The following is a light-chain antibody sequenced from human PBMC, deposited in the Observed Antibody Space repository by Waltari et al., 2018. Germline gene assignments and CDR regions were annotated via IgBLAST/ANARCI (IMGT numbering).Light chain of an antibody. V-gene: IGKV3-15*01. Sequence: ETIMTQSPGTLSVSPGERATLSCRASKSVGNNVAWYQQTPGQAPRLLIYATSSRGTGIPARFFGSGSGPDFTLTITSLQSEDFVVYYCQQYNEWPYTFGQGTRLDIK. CDR1: KSVGNN. CDR3: QQYNEWPYT. J-gene: IGKJ2*01. CDR2: ATS.